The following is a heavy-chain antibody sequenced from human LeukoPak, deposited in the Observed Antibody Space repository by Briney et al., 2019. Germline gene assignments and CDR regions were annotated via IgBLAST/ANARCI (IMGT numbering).Heavy chain of an antibody. Sequence: PSQTLSLTCAISGDSVSSDSAAWNWIRQSPSRGLEWLGRTYYSSKWYKDYAVSVKSRITLNPDTSKNQFSLLLNSVTPEDTAVYYCARASYDSSDYEYFQHWGQGTLVTVSS. D-gene: IGHD3-22*01. J-gene: IGHJ1*01. CDR3: ARASYDSSDYEYFQH. V-gene: IGHV6-1*01. CDR2: TYYSSKWYK. CDR1: GDSVSSDSAA.